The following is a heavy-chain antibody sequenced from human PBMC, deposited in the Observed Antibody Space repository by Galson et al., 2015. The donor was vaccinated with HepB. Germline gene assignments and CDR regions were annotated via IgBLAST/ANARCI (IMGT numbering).Heavy chain of an antibody. Sequence: SVKVSCKASGGTFSSYAISWVRQAPGQGLEWMGGIIPIFGTANYAQKFQGRVTITADESTSTAYMELSSLRSEDTAVYYCASSPALKTYYYYGMDVWGQGTTVTVS. CDR2: IIPIFGTA. J-gene: IGHJ6*02. CDR3: ASSPALKTYYYYGMDV. CDR1: GGTFSSYA. V-gene: IGHV1-69*13.